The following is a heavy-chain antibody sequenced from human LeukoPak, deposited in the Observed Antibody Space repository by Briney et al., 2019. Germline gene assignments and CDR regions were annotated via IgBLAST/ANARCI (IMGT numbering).Heavy chain of an antibody. CDR1: GFTFNNYA. Sequence: GGSLRLSCAASGFTFNNYAMNWVRQAPGKGLEWVSAISNTGRSTYYADSVKGRFTISRDNPRNTLYMQMNSLRDEDTAVYYCAIMHGYYDGSGYWVQWGQGTLVTVSS. CDR3: AIMHGYYDGSGYWVQ. V-gene: IGHV3-23*01. J-gene: IGHJ1*01. CDR2: ISNTGRST. D-gene: IGHD3-22*01.